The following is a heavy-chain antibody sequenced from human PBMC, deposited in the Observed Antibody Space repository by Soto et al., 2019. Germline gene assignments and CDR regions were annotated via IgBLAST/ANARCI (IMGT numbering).Heavy chain of an antibody. CDR3: ARVPVDTYMIYWSDP. V-gene: IGHV4-61*08. Sequence: PSETLSLTCSVSGDSINSGDYYWTWMRQAPGKGLQWVGHVYFSGSTNYTISLDTSKNQFSLKLRSVTAGDTAVYYCARVPVDTYMIYWSDPWGQGTLVTVSS. J-gene: IGHJ5*02. D-gene: IGHD5-18*01. CDR1: GDSINSGDYY. CDR2: VYFSGST.